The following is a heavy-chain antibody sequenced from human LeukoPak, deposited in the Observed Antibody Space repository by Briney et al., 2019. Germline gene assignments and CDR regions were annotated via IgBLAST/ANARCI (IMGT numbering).Heavy chain of an antibody. J-gene: IGHJ4*02. CDR1: GFTFSSYG. D-gene: IGHD6-6*01. CDR2: IRYGGSNK. Sequence: GGSLRLSCAASGFTFSSYGMHWVRQAPGKGLEWVAFIRYGGSNKYYADSVKGRFTISRDNSKNTLYLQMNSLRAEDTAVYYCAKDPLIEYSSSSLDYWGQGTLVTVSS. CDR3: AKDPLIEYSSSSLDY. V-gene: IGHV3-30*02.